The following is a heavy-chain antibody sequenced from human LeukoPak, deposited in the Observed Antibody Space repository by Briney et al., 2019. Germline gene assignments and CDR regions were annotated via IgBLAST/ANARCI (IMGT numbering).Heavy chain of an antibody. Sequence: PGGSLRLSCAASGFTFSSYSMNWVRQAPGKGLEWVAVISYDGSNKYYADSVKGRFTISRDNSKNTLYLQMNSLRAEDTAVYYCARDGGHWNDNNGWDYWGQGTLVTVS. CDR1: GFTFSSYS. CDR2: ISYDGSNK. CDR3: ARDGGHWNDNNGWDY. D-gene: IGHD1-1*01. J-gene: IGHJ4*02. V-gene: IGHV3-30*03.